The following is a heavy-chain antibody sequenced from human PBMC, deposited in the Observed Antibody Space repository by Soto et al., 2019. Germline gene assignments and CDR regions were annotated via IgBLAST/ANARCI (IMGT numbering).Heavy chain of an antibody. CDR3: ARENSAWHDTFDI. Sequence: QVQLVQSGAEVKKPGASVKVSCKASGYTFTTYGISWVRQAPGQGLEWMGLINTYNGNTNYAQILQGRVTVTPDTSTSTAYMELRNLRSDDTAVYYCARENSAWHDTFDIWGQGTMVTVSS. CDR2: INTYNGNT. CDR1: GYTFTTYG. D-gene: IGHD6-19*01. J-gene: IGHJ3*02. V-gene: IGHV1-18*01.